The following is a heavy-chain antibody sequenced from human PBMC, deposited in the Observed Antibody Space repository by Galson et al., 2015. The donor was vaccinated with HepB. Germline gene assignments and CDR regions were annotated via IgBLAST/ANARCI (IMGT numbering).Heavy chain of an antibody. J-gene: IGHJ6*02. D-gene: IGHD5-18*01. Sequence: SLRLSCAASGFTFSSYGMHWVRQAPGKGLEWVAVIWYDGSNKYYADSVKGRFTISRDNSKNTLYLQMNSLRAEDTAVYYCARGEGGYSYGYYYYYGMDVWGQGTTVTVSS. V-gene: IGHV3-33*01. CDR3: ARGEGGYSYGYYYYYGMDV. CDR1: GFTFSSYG. CDR2: IWYDGSNK.